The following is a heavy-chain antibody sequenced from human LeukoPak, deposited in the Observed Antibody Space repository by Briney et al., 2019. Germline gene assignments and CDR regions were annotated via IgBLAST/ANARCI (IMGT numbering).Heavy chain of an antibody. J-gene: IGHJ6*03. Sequence: GGSLRLSCAASGFTFSSYWMHWVRQAPGKGLVWVSRINTDGSSTSYADSVKGRFTISRDNAKNSLYLQMNSLRAEDTAVYYCARKYCSSTSCYKGYYYYMDVWGKGTTVTVSS. CDR1: GFTFSSYW. V-gene: IGHV3-74*01. CDR2: INTDGSST. D-gene: IGHD2-2*02. CDR3: ARKYCSSTSCYKGYYYYMDV.